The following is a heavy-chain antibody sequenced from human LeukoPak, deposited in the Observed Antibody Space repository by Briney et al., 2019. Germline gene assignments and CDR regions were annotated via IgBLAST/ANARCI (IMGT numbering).Heavy chain of an antibody. D-gene: IGHD1-26*01. V-gene: IGHV1-69*13. CDR1: GGTFSSYA. J-gene: IGHJ6*02. CDR3: ARDSERTIVGATGWGYYYYYYGMDV. CDR2: IIPIFGTA. Sequence: SVNVSCKASGGTFSSYAISWVRQAPGQGLEWMGGIIPIFGTASYAQKFQGRVTITADESTSTAYMELSSLRSEDTAVYYCARDSERTIVGATGWGYYYYYYGMDVWGQGTTVTVSS.